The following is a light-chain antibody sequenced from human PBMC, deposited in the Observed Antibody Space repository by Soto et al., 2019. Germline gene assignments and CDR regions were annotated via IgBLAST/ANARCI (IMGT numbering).Light chain of an antibody. CDR2: GAS. V-gene: IGKV3-15*01. J-gene: IGKJ1*01. Sequence: QGPATLSVSPGDRATLSCRASETVISNLAWYQQKPGQAPRLLIYGASTRATGIPARFSGSGSGTEFTPTISNLQSEDFAVYYCQQYAKWPPQTFGQGTKVDIK. CDR1: ETVISN. CDR3: QQYAKWPPQT.